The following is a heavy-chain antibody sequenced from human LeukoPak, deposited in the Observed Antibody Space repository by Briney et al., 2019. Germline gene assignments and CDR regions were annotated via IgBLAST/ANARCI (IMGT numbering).Heavy chain of an antibody. CDR2: IYSSGST. CDR3: ARDVFRSDYVGLISNWFDP. Sequence: SETLSLTCTVSGGSISSYYWSWIRQPAGKGLEWIGRIYSSGSTNYNPSLKSRVTMSVDTSKNQFSLKLSSVTAADTAVYYCARDVFRSDYVGLISNWFDPWGQGTLVTVSS. J-gene: IGHJ5*02. D-gene: IGHD4-17*01. CDR1: GGSISSYY. V-gene: IGHV4-4*07.